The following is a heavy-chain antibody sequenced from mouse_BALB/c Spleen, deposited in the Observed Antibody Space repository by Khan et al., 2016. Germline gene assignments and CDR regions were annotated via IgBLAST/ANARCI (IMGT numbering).Heavy chain of an antibody. CDR2: ILPGSGST. CDR1: GYTFSSYW. J-gene: IGHJ3*01. Sequence: QVRLQQSGAELMKPGASVKISCKATGYTFSSYWIEWVKQRPGHGLEWIGEILPGSGSTNYNEKFKGKATFTAAKSSNTAYMQLSSLTSEASAVYDSARGGTVARFAYWGQGTLVTVSA. D-gene: IGHD1-1*01. CDR3: ARGGTVARFAY. V-gene: IGHV1-9*01.